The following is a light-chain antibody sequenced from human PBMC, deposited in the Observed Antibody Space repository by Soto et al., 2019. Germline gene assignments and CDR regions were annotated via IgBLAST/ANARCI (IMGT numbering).Light chain of an antibody. CDR2: GAS. J-gene: IGKJ1*01. Sequence: EVVMTQSPATLSVSPGERATLSCRASERIYSAYLGWYQQKPGQAPRLLIYGASTRATGIPARFSGSGSGTEFTLTISSLQSEDYAVYYCHQYNNWPPWTFGQGTKVDI. V-gene: IGKV3-15*01. CDR3: HQYNNWPPWT. CDR1: ERIYSAY.